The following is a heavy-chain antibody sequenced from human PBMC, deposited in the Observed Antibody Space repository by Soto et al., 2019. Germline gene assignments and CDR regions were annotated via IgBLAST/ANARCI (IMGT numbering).Heavy chain of an antibody. CDR2: INSDGSHT. J-gene: IGHJ6*02. CDR3: ARGMAGLDV. CDR1: GLSFNIYW. Sequence: DVHLVESVGGLVQPSGSLRLSCAASGLSFNIYWMHWVRQVTGKGLVWLSRINSDGSHTIYVDSVKGRFTIARDNAKSPVSSQTDSLREEDLGVYYCARGMAGLDVLGQATTVTVSS. V-gene: IGHV3-74*01.